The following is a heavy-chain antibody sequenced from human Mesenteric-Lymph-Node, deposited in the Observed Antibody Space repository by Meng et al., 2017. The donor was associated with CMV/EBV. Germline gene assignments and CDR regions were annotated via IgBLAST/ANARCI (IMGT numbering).Heavy chain of an antibody. CDR1: GFTFSNHE. J-gene: IGHJ3*02. D-gene: IGHD3-22*01. CDR3: ARAFLRYYYDSSGYPTEIGAFDI. Sequence: GESLKISCEVSGFTFSNHEMNWIRQAPGKGLEWVSSISRSSSTKNYADSVRGRFTISRDNAKNSLYLQMNGLRAEDTAVYYCARAFLRYYYDSSGYPTEIGAFDIWGQGTVVTVSS. CDR2: ISRSSSTK. V-gene: IGHV3-48*03.